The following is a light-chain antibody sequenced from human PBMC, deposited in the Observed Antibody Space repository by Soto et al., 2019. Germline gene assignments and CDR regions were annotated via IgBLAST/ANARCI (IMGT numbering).Light chain of an antibody. J-gene: IGLJ2*01. CDR1: SGSIASNY. CDR3: QSYDSSNHGV. V-gene: IGLV6-57*03. Sequence: FMLTQPHSVSESPGKTVTISCTRSSGSIASNYVQWYQQRPGSAPTTVIYEDNQRPSGVPDRFSGSIDSSSNSASLTISGLNTEDEADYYCQSYDSSNHGVFGGGTKLTVL. CDR2: EDN.